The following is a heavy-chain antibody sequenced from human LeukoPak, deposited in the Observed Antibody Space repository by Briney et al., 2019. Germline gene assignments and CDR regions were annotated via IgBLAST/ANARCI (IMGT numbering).Heavy chain of an antibody. CDR1: GYTFINYY. J-gene: IGHJ4*02. Sequence: GASVKVSCKASGYTFINYYIHWVRQAPGQGLEWMGIINPTGGSTTYPQKFQGRVTMTRDTSTSTVYMELSNLRSEDTAIYYCAKAALSQTVAHGWGQGTLVTVSS. CDR2: INPTGGST. CDR3: AKAALSQTVAHG. V-gene: IGHV1-46*01. D-gene: IGHD6-19*01.